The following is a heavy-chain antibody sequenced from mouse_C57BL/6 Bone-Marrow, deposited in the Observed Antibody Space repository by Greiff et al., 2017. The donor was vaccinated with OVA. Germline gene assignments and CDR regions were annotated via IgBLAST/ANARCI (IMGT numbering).Heavy chain of an antibody. CDR3: ARGLLDSSGYSWFAY. CDR1: GYSFTGYY. V-gene: IGHV1-42*01. J-gene: IGHJ3*01. CDR2: INPSTGGT. Sequence: EVKLQESGPELVKPGASVKISCKASGYSFTGYYMNWVKQSPEKSLEWIGEINPSTGGTTYNQKFKAKATLTVDKSSSTAYMQLKSLTSEDSAVYYCARGLLDSSGYSWFAYWGQGTLVTVSA. D-gene: IGHD3-2*02.